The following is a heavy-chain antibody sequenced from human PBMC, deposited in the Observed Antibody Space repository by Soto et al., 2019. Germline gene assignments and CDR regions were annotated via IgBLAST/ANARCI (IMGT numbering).Heavy chain of an antibody. J-gene: IGHJ4*02. D-gene: IGHD1-26*01. CDR3: ARGAGRWDGDYFDY. CDR2: IWYDGSNK. CDR1: GFTFSSYG. Sequence: QVQLVESGGGVVQPGRSLRLSCAASGFTFSSYGMHWVRQAPGKGLEWVAVIWYDGSNKYYADSVKGRFTISRDNSKNTLYLQMTGLRAEDTAVYYCARGAGRWDGDYFDYWGQGTLVTVSS. V-gene: IGHV3-33*01.